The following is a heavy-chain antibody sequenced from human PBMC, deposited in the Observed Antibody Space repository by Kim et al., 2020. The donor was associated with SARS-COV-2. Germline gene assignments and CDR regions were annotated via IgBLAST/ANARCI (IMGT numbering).Heavy chain of an antibody. V-gene: IGHV4-59*01. J-gene: IGHJ4*02. Sequence: TGSTNYNPSLKSRVTISVDTSKNQFALKVSSVTAADTAVYYCARANHFDYWGQGTLVTVSS. CDR2: TGST. CDR3: ARANHFDY.